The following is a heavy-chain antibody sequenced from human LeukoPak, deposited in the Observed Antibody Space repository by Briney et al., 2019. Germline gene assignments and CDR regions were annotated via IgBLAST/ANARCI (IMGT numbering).Heavy chain of an antibody. CDR1: GFTFSSYA. CDR3: AKDRGWPPPPNRFEP. D-gene: IGHD6-19*01. V-gene: IGHV3-23*01. J-gene: IGHJ5*02. CDR2: ISGSGGST. Sequence: GGSLRLSCAASGFTFSSYAMSWVRQAPGKGLEWVSAISGSGGSTYYADSVKGRFTISRDNSKNTLYLQMNSLRAEDTAVYYFAKDRGWPPPPNRFEPWGQGNLVPVSS.